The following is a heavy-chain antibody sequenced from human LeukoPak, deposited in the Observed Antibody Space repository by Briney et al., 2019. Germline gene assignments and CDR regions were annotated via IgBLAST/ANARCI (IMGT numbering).Heavy chain of an antibody. V-gene: IGHV4-59*01. J-gene: IGHJ4*02. CDR2: ISYSGGANY. Sequence: SETLSLTCTVSGGSISTYYWSWIRQPPGKGLEWIGYISYSGGANYNYNPSLKSRITMSLDTSKKQFSLKLSSVTAADAAVYFCARVAPTTVVTPDHWGQGTLVTVSS. CDR1: GGSISTYY. CDR3: ARVAPTTVVTPDH. D-gene: IGHD4-23*01.